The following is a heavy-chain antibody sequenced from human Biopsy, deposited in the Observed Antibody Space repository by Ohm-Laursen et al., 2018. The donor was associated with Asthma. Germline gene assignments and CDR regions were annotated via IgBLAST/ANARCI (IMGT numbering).Heavy chain of an antibody. CDR3: AKIYDRLVLYGMDV. J-gene: IGHJ6*02. V-gene: IGHV4-4*02. CDR2: IYHSGPT. CDR1: GGSIISSSW. Sequence: SETLSLTCTVSGGSIISSSWWSWVRQTPGKGLEWIGEIYHSGPTNYNPSLKSRVIISVDKSKNQFSLKLPSVTAADTAVYYCAKIYDRLVLYGMDVWGQGTTVTVSS. D-gene: IGHD6-19*01.